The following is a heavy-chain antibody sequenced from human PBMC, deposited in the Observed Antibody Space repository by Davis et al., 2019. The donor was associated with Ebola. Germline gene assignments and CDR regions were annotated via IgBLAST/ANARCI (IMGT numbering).Heavy chain of an antibody. CDR2: INHSGST. CDR1: GGSISSYY. Sequence: SETLSLTCTVSGGSISSYYWSWIRQPPGKGLEWIGEINHSGSTNYNPSLKSRVTISVDKSKNQFSLKLSSVTAADTAVYYCARSKLVYFDYWGQGTLVTVSS. D-gene: IGHD1-1*01. V-gene: IGHV4-34*01. CDR3: ARSKLVYFDY. J-gene: IGHJ4*02.